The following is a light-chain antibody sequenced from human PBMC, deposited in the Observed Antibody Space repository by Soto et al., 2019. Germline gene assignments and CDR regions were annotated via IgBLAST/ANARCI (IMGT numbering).Light chain of an antibody. Sequence: DIVLTQSPLSLPVTPGEPASISCRSSQSLLHSDGYNCLDWYLQKPGQSPQLLIYLGSNRASGVPDRFSGSGSGTDFTLKISRVEAEDVGVYYCMQSLRTWTFGQGTKVEIK. CDR1: QSLLHSDGYNC. V-gene: IGKV2-28*01. J-gene: IGKJ1*01. CDR3: MQSLRTWT. CDR2: LGS.